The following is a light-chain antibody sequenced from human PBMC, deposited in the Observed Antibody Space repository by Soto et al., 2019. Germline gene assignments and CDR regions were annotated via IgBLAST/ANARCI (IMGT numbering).Light chain of an antibody. CDR1: SSDVGGYDY. CDR3: GSYTSSSTLV. Sequence: QSVLTQPASVSGSPGQSISISCTGTSSDVGGYDYVSWYQQHPDRAPKLMIYEVSNRPSGFSNRFSGSKSGNTASLSISGLQAEDEADYYCGSYTSSSTLVFGTGTKVTVL. V-gene: IGLV2-14*01. J-gene: IGLJ1*01. CDR2: EVS.